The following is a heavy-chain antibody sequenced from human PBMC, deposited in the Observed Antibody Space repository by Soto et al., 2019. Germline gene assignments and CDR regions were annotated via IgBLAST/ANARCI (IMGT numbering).Heavy chain of an antibody. J-gene: IGHJ3*01. CDR2: VSDSGKTK. D-gene: IGHD1-26*01. CDR1: GFTFSSHG. Sequence: QVQLVESGGGVVQPGTSLRLSCAASGFTFSSHGMHWVRQAPGNGLEWVAVVSDSGKTKYYADSVKGRLTISRDNSKNTLFLQMNSLRSEDTAVYYCAKEGSGSRFVFDVWGQGTMVVVSS. V-gene: IGHV3-30*18. CDR3: AKEGSGSRFVFDV.